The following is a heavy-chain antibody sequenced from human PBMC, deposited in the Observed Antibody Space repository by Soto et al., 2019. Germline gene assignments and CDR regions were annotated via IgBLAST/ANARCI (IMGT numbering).Heavy chain of an antibody. CDR2: ISAYNGNT. CDR3: ARGVSGYSSRSHYYGMDV. CDR1: GYTFTSYG. V-gene: IGHV1-18*01. J-gene: IGHJ6*01. D-gene: IGHD6-13*01. Sequence: ASVKVSCKASGYTFTSYGISWVRQAPGQGLEWMGWISAYNGNTNYAQKLQGRVTMTTDTSTSTAYMELRSLRSDDTAVYYCARGVSGYSSRSHYYGMDVWGQGTTVTVSS.